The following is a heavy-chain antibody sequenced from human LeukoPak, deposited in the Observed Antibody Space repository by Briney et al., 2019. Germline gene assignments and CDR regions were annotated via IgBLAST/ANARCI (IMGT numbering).Heavy chain of an antibody. D-gene: IGHD4-23*01. Sequence: EASVKVSCKASGYTFTSYYMHWVRQAPGQGLEWMGIINPSGGSTSYAQKFQGRVTMTRDTSTGTVYMELSSLRSEDTAVYYCARDLRTSTVVTPRYYYYYGMDVWGQGTTVTVSS. CDR3: ARDLRTSTVVTPRYYYYYGMDV. V-gene: IGHV1-46*01. CDR1: GYTFTSYY. CDR2: INPSGGST. J-gene: IGHJ6*02.